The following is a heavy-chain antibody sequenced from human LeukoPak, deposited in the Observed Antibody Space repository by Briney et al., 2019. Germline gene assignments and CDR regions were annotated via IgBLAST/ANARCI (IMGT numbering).Heavy chain of an antibody. CDR1: GFTFSSYW. V-gene: IGHV3-74*01. CDR3: ARDAPRSDYDILTGTNWFDP. Sequence: GGSLRLSCAASGFTFSSYWMHWVRQAPGKGLVWVSRINSDGSSTSYADSVKGRFTISRDNAKNTLYLQMNSLRAEDTAVYYCARDAPRSDYDILTGTNWFDPWGQGTLVTVSS. J-gene: IGHJ5*02. D-gene: IGHD3-9*01. CDR2: INSDGSST.